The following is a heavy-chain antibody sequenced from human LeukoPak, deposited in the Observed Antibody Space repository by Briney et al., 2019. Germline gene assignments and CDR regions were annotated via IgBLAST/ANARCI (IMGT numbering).Heavy chain of an antibody. CDR2: IYTSGST. Sequence: NTSETLSLTCTVSGGSISSGSYYWSWIRQPAGKGLEWIGRIYTSGSTNYNPSLKSRVTISVDTSKNQFSLKLSSVTAADTAVYYCATGYSSSWYPYGMDVWGQGTTVTVSS. J-gene: IGHJ6*02. CDR1: GGSISSGSYY. V-gene: IGHV4-61*02. D-gene: IGHD6-13*01. CDR3: ATGYSSSWYPYGMDV.